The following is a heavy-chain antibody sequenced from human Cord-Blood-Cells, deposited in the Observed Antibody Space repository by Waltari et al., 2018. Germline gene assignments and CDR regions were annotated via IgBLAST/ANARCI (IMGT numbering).Heavy chain of an antibody. V-gene: IGHV4-4*07. J-gene: IGHJ5*02. Sequence: QVQLQESGPGLVKPSETLSLTCTVSGGSISSYYWSWIRQPAGKGLEWIGRIYTSGSTNYNPSLKSRVTMSVDTSKNQFSRKLSSVTAADTAVYYCARSHYGSGSYYWFDPWGQGTLVTVSS. CDR3: ARSHYGSGSYYWFDP. CDR2: IYTSGST. D-gene: IGHD3-10*01. CDR1: GGSISSYY.